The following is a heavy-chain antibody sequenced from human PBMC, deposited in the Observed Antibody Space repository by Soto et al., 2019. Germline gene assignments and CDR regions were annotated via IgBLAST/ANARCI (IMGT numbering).Heavy chain of an antibody. CDR2: IYPGDSDT. J-gene: IGHJ4*02. CDR1: GYSFTNYW. V-gene: IGHV5-51*01. Sequence: GESLKISCKATGYSFTNYWIGWVRQMPGKGLEWMGTIYPGDSDTRYGPAFEGQVTISADKSITTAYLQWSSLKASDTAVYYCATSTVSYVDIVSSTTRGYFDHWGQGTLVTVSS. CDR3: ATSTVSYVDIVSSTTRGYFDH. D-gene: IGHD5-12*01.